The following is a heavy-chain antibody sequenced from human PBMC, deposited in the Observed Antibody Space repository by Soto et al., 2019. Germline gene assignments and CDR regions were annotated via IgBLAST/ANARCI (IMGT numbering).Heavy chain of an antibody. CDR1: GGSISRYY. CDR2: IYTSGST. J-gene: IGHJ6*02. Sequence: SETLSLTCTVSGGSISRYYWSWIRQPAGKGLEWIGRIYTSGSTNYNPSLKSRVTMSVDTSKNQFSLKLSSVTAADTAVYYCARDNDRIAAAGASAYGMDVWGQGTTVTVSS. CDR3: ARDNDRIAAAGASAYGMDV. V-gene: IGHV4-4*07. D-gene: IGHD6-13*01.